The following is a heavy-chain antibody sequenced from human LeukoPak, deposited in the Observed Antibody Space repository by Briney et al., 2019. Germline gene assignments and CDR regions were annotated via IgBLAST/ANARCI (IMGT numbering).Heavy chain of an antibody. D-gene: IGHD5-18*01. Sequence: SETLSLTCAVYGVSFSGYYWSWIRQPPGKGLEWIGEINHSGSTNYNPSLKSRVTISVDTSKNQFSLKLSSVTAADTAVYYCARGQGGYSYGYIDYWGQGTLVTVSS. V-gene: IGHV4-34*01. CDR2: INHSGST. CDR3: ARGQGGYSYGYIDY. CDR1: GVSFSGYY. J-gene: IGHJ4*02.